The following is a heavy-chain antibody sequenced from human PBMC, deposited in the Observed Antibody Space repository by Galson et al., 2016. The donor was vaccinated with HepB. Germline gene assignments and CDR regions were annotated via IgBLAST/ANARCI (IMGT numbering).Heavy chain of an antibody. J-gene: IGHJ5*02. CDR1: GGSVSSNNW. CDR3: TSFEGWFDP. CDR2: IHHSGST. V-gene: IGHV4-4*02. Sequence: ETLSLTCAVSGGSVSSNNWWSWVRQSPGKGLDWIGEIHHSGSTRYNPSLKSRVTISLDKSKNQFSLKVNSVTAADTAMYYCTSFEGWFDPWGQGTLVTFSS.